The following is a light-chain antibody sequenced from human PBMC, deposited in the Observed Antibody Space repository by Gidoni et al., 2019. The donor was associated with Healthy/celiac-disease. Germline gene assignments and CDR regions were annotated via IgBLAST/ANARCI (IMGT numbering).Light chain of an antibody. CDR1: SGSVSTSYY. CDR3: VLYMGSGISV. CDR2: STN. J-gene: IGLJ3*02. Sequence: QTVVTQEPSFSVSPGGTVPLTCGLSSGSVSTSYYPSWYPQTPGQAPRTLIYSTNTRSSGVPDRFSGSILGNKAALTITGAQADDESDYYCVLYMGSGISVFGGGTKLTVL. V-gene: IGLV8-61*01.